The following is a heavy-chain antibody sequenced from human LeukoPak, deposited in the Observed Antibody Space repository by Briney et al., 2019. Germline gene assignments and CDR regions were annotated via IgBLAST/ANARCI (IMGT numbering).Heavy chain of an antibody. D-gene: IGHD6-13*01. Sequence: ASVKISCKASGYTFTGYYMHWVRQAPGQGLEWMGWINPNSGGTNYAQKFQGRVTMTRDTSISTAYMELSRLRSDDTAVYYCARGSSGSSWLLYMDVWGKGTTVTVSS. V-gene: IGHV1-2*02. CDR3: ARGSSGSSWLLYMDV. CDR2: INPNSGGT. CDR1: GYTFTGYY. J-gene: IGHJ6*03.